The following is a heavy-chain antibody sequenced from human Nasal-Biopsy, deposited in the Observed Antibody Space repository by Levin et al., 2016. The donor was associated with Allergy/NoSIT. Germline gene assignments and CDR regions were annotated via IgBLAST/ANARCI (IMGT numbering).Heavy chain of an antibody. Sequence: LSLTCGATGFIFRTYAMHWVRHSPGKGLEWVSSISSGSSFSYYADSVKGRFTMSRDNARNSLTLRMNSLRVDDTAVYYCARNIDIPEDQPPLNDYFGMDVWGQGTTVSVSS. V-gene: IGHV3-21*01. D-gene: IGHD3-9*01. CDR2: ISSGSSFS. J-gene: IGHJ6*02. CDR1: GFIFRTYA. CDR3: ARNIDIPEDQPPLNDYFGMDV.